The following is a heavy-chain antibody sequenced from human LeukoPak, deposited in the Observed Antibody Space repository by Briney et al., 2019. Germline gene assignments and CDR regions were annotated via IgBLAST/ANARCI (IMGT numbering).Heavy chain of an antibody. V-gene: IGHV4-59*01. Sequence: SETLSLTCTVSGGSISSYYWSWIRQPPGKGLEWIGYIYYSGSTNYNPSLKSRVTISVDTSKNQFSLKLSSVTAADTAVYYCARDKYDILTGYSDYWGQGTLVTVSS. CDR2: IYYSGST. D-gene: IGHD3-9*01. CDR1: GGSISSYY. CDR3: ARDKYDILTGYSDY. J-gene: IGHJ4*02.